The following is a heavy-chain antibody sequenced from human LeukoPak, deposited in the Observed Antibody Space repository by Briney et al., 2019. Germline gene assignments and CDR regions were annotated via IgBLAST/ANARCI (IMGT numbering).Heavy chain of an antibody. CDR2: IYYSGTT. J-gene: IGHJ4*02. Sequence: SETLSLTCTVSGGSISNYYWTWIRQPPGKGLEWIAHIYYSGTTNYNPSLKSRVTISVDTSKNQFSLKLSSVTAADTAVYYCARVLSSGWAGFDHWGQEALVTVSS. D-gene: IGHD6-19*01. V-gene: IGHV4-59*01. CDR3: ARVLSSGWAGFDH. CDR1: GGSISNYY.